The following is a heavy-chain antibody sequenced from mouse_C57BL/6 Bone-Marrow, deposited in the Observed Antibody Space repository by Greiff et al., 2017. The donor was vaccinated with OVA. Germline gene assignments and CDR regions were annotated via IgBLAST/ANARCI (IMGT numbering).Heavy chain of an antibody. CDR3: ARGWLLRWYFDV. D-gene: IGHD2-3*01. V-gene: IGHV1-7*01. CDR1: GYTFPSYW. Sequence: QVQLQQSGAELAKPGASVKLSCKAYGYTFPSYWMYWVKQRPGQGLEWIGYINRSSGYTKYNQKFKDKATVTADKSSSTANMQLSSLTYEESAVYYCARGWLLRWYFDVWGTGTTVTVSS. J-gene: IGHJ1*03. CDR2: INRSSGYT.